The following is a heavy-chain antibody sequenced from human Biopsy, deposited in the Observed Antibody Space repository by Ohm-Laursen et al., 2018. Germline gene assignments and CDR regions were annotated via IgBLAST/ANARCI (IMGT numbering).Heavy chain of an antibody. Sequence: SETLSLTCTVSGDSISSDYWSWIRQTPGKGLEWIGDIYYSGRTNYNPSLKSRVYISVDTSKNQFSLRLNSVTAADTAVYYCARATNSTGWPYYYFYGMDVWGQGTTVTVSS. V-gene: IGHV4-59*01. CDR3: ARATNSTGWPYYYFYGMDV. D-gene: IGHD2/OR15-2a*01. CDR1: GDSISSDY. CDR2: IYYSGRT. J-gene: IGHJ6*02.